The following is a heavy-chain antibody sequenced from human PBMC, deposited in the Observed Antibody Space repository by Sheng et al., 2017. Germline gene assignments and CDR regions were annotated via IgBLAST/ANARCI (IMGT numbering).Heavy chain of an antibody. J-gene: IGHJ6*02. V-gene: IGHV3-30*01. CDR1: GFSFSSHV. D-gene: IGHD3-10*01. CDR3: ARDLYGSASSFCGIDV. Sequence: QVQVVESGGGVVQPGRSLILSCVGSGFSFSSHVIHWVRQAPGRGLEWVSMISYDGSEKCYADAVKGRFTISRDNSMNTAFLQMNSLRDEDTAVYHCARDLYGSASSFCGIDVWGQGTTVSVSS. CDR2: ISYDGSEK.